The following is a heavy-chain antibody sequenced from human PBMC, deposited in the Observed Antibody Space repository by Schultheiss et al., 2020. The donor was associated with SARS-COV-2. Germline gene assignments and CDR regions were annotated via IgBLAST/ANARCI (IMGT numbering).Heavy chain of an antibody. D-gene: IGHD2-15*01. CDR1: GGSFGDQY. V-gene: IGHV4-34*01. J-gene: IGHJ3*02. CDR3: TRTFCCYAFDI. CDR2: INHRGTT. Sequence: SETLSLTCAIYGGSFGDQYWSWIRQSPGKGLEWFGEINHRGTTNYNPSLKSRVTLSVDTSKNQSSLKLSSVTAADTAIYYCTRTFCCYAFDIWDQGAMVTV.